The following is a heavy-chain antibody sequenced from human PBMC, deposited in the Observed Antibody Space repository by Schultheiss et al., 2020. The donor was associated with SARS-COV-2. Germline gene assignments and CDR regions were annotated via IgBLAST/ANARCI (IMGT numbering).Heavy chain of an antibody. V-gene: IGHV3-23*01. CDR2: LSASDAST. Sequence: GGSLRLSCVASGFTFGSYAMTWVRQAPGTGLEWVSTLSASDASTFYADSVKGRFTISRDISKNTLYLQMNSLRTEDTAVYYCVKEEVSTGRNFDCWGQGTLVTVSS. D-gene: IGHD2/OR15-2a*01. CDR1: GFTFGSYA. CDR3: VKEEVSTGRNFDC. J-gene: IGHJ4*02.